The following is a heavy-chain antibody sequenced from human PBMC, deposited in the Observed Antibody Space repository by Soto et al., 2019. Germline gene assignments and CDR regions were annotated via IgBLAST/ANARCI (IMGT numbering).Heavy chain of an antibody. CDR3: ARDRYNYGMDV. V-gene: IGHV3-13*01. CDR2: IGTAGDT. J-gene: IGHJ6*02. Sequence: GGSLRLSCAASGFTFSSYDMHWVRQATGKGLEWVSAIGTAGDTYCPGSVKGRFTISRENAKNSLYLQMNSLRAGDTAVYYCARDRYNYGMDVWGQGTTVTVSS. D-gene: IGHD3-16*02. CDR1: GFTFSSYD.